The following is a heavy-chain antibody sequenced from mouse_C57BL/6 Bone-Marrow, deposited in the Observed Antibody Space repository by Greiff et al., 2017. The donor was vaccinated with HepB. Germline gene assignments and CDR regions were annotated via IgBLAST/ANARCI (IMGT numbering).Heavy chain of an antibody. J-gene: IGHJ4*01. D-gene: IGHD1-1*01. Sequence: QVQLQQSGAELVKPGASVKLSCKASGYIFTSYWMHWVKQRPGQGLEWIGMIHPNSGSTNYNEKFKSKATLTVDKSSSTAYMQLSSLTSEDSAVYYCARRRGSSYDSYYAMDYWGQGTSVTVSS. CDR2: IHPNSGST. V-gene: IGHV1-64*01. CDR1: GYIFTSYW. CDR3: ARRRGSSYDSYYAMDY.